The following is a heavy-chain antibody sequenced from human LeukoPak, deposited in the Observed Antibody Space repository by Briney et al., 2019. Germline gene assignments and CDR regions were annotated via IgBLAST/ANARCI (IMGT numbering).Heavy chain of an antibody. J-gene: IGHJ6*04. CDR2: IYYSGST. V-gene: IGHV4-59*01. CDR1: GGSISSYY. Sequence: SETLSLTCTVSGGSISSYYWSWIRQPPGKGLEWIGYIYYSGSTNYNPSLKSRVTISVDTSKNQFSLKLSSVTAADTAVYYCARLPTSKIVAGMYYYYGMDVWGKGTTVTVSS. D-gene: IGHD6-19*01. CDR3: ARLPTSKIVAGMYYYYGMDV.